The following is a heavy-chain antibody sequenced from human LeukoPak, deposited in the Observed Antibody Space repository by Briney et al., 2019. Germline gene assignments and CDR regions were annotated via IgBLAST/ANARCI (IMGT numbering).Heavy chain of an antibody. J-gene: IGHJ6*02. CDR1: GGSISTYY. V-gene: IGHV4-4*07. CDR3: AREGATPASCFYAMDV. D-gene: IGHD4/OR15-4a*01. Sequence: SETLSLTCTVSGGSISTYYWSWIRQPAGKGLEWIGHIYASGVTKSNPSLKSRVTMSVDTSTNRLSLKVSSVTAADSAVYYCAREGATPASCFYAMDVWGQGTTVTVSS. CDR2: IYASGVT.